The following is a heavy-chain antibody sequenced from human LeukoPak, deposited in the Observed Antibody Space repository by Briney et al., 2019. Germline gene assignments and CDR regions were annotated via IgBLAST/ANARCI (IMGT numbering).Heavy chain of an antibody. CDR2: ISSSSSTT. CDR3: ARGLLGFAAEFDC. D-gene: IGHD6-13*01. Sequence: GGSLRLSCAVSGFTFSSYSMNWVRQAPGKGLEWVSYISSSSSTTYYADSVKGRFTISRDNAKNSLYLQTNSLRDEDTAVYSCARGLLGFAAEFDCWGQGTLVTVSS. V-gene: IGHV3-48*02. J-gene: IGHJ4*02. CDR1: GFTFSSYS.